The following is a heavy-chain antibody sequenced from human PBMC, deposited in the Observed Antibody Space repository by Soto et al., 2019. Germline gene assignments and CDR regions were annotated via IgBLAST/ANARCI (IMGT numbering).Heavy chain of an antibody. D-gene: IGHD4-17*01. J-gene: IGHJ4*02. CDR1: YGSISSYY. V-gene: IGHV4-59*08. CDR2: IYYSGST. CDR3: ARRYGGTFDY. Sequence: SETLSLTCTVSYGSISSYYWRWIRQPPGKGLEWIGYIYYSGSTNYNPSLKSRVTISVDTSKNQFSLKLSSVTAADTAVYYCARRYGGTFDYWGQGTLVTVSS.